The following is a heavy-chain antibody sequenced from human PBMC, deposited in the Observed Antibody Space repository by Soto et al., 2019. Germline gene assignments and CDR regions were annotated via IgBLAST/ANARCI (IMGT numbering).Heavy chain of an antibody. J-gene: IGHJ4*02. CDR1: GGSISSGGFS. CDR2: IFHSGST. V-gene: IGHV4-30-2*01. D-gene: IGHD3-9*01. CDR3: ARGPTVLRYFDWFQSNKGDLNDY. Sequence: PSETLSLTCAVSGGSISSGGFSWSWIRQPPGKGLEWIGYIFHSGSTNYNPSLKSRVTISVDKSKNQFSLKLSSVTAADTAVYYCARGPTVLRYFDWFQSNKGDLNDYWGQGTLVTVSS.